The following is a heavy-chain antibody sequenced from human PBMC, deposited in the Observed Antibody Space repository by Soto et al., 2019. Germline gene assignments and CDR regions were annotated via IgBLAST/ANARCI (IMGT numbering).Heavy chain of an antibody. Sequence: SETLSLTCTVSGGSISSYYWSWIRQPPGKGLEWIGYIYYSGSTNYNPSLKSRVTISVDTSKNQFSLKLSSVTAADTAVYYCERDSGFRVTTFYYYYGMDVWGQGTTVTVS. J-gene: IGHJ6*02. V-gene: IGHV4-59*01. CDR1: GGSISSYY. CDR3: ERDSGFRVTTFYYYYGMDV. D-gene: IGHD4-4*01. CDR2: IYYSGST.